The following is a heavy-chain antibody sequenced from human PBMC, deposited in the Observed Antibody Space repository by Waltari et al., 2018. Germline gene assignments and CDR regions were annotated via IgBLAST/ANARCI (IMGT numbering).Heavy chain of an antibody. D-gene: IGHD3-16*01. J-gene: IGHJ4*02. CDR1: GYSISSGYY. CDR2: IYHSGST. V-gene: IGHV4-38-2*01. CDR3: ARHSGGPDY. Sequence: QVQLQESGPGLVKPSETLSLTCAVSGYSISSGYYWGWIRQPPGKGLEWIGSIYHSGSTYYNPSLKSRVTISVDTSKNQFSPKLSSVTAADTAVYYCARHSGGPDYWSQGTLVTVSS.